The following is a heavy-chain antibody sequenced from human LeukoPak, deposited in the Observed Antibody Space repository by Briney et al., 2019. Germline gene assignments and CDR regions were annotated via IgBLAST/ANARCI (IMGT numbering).Heavy chain of an antibody. V-gene: IGHV4-4*07. Sequence: SGTLSLTCTVSGASISNYYWTWFRQPAGKGLEWIGRMYSSGNTIYNPSLKSRVTMSVDTSKNQFSLTLSSVTAADTAVYYCARTRSYYMDVWAKGTTVTVSS. CDR1: GASISNYY. CDR3: ARTRSYYMDV. D-gene: IGHD6-19*01. J-gene: IGHJ6*03. CDR2: MYSSGNT.